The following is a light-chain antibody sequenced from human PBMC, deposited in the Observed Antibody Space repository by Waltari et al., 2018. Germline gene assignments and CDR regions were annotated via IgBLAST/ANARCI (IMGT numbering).Light chain of an antibody. CDR2: YDS. J-gene: IGLJ2*01. V-gene: IGLV3-21*04. CDR1: NIGSKS. Sequence: SYVVTQSPSVSVAPGETARITGGGDNIGSKSGNWYQQRPGQAPVLVISYDSDRPSGIPERFSGSNSGNTATLTISWVEADDEADYYCLVWHSTTDHHGVFGGGTKLTVL. CDR3: LVWHSTTDHHGV.